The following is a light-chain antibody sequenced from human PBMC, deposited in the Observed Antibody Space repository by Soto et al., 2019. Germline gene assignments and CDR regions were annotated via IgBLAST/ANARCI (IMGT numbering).Light chain of an antibody. Sequence: DIQMTQSPSTLSASVGDRVTITCRASQSISSWLAWYQQKPGKAPKLLIYDASSLESGVPSRFSGSGSGTEFTLTISSLQPDDFATSYCQQYNSYSPLTFGQGTKVEIK. J-gene: IGKJ1*01. V-gene: IGKV1-5*01. CDR1: QSISSW. CDR3: QQYNSYSPLT. CDR2: DAS.